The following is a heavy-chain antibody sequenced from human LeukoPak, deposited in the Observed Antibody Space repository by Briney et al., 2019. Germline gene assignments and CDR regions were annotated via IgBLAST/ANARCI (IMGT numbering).Heavy chain of an antibody. Sequence: SETLSLTCTVSGGSISSSSYYWGWIRQPPGKGLEWIGYIYHSGSTYYNPSLKSRVTISVDRSKNQFSLKLSSVTAADTAVYYCARETKHIVVVIATDAFDIWGQGTMVTVSS. D-gene: IGHD2-21*01. CDR1: GGSISSSSYY. J-gene: IGHJ3*02. CDR3: ARETKHIVVVIATDAFDI. CDR2: IYHSGST. V-gene: IGHV4-30-2*01.